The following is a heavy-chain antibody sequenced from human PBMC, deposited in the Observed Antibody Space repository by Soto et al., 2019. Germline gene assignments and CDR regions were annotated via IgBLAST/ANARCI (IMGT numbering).Heavy chain of an antibody. Sequence: PSETLSLTCTVSGGSISSYYWSWIRQPPGKGLEWIGYIYYSGSTNYNPSLKSRVTISVDTSKNQFSLKLSSVTAADTAVYYCARRNGIAAAGFYYYYGMDVWGQGTTVTVSS. V-gene: IGHV4-59*08. CDR1: GGSISSYY. J-gene: IGHJ6*02. D-gene: IGHD6-13*01. CDR3: ARRNGIAAAGFYYYYGMDV. CDR2: IYYSGST.